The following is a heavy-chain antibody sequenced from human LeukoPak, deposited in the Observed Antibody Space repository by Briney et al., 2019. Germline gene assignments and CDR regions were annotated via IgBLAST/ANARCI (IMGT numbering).Heavy chain of an antibody. Sequence: GASLRLSCAASGFTFSSYAMSWVRQAPEKGLEWVSAISGSGGSTYYADSVKGRFTISRDNSKNTLYLQMNSLRAEDTAVYYCAKGASRYCSGGSCYSLFWGQGTLVTVSS. D-gene: IGHD2-15*01. V-gene: IGHV3-23*01. CDR1: GFTFSSYA. J-gene: IGHJ4*02. CDR2: ISGSGGST. CDR3: AKGASRYCSGGSCYSLF.